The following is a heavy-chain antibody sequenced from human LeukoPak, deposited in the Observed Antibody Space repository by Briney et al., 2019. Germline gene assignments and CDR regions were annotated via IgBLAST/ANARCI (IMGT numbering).Heavy chain of an antibody. Sequence: PSETLSLTCAVSGYSISSGYYWGWIRQPPGKGLEWIGSIYHSGSTYYNPSLKSRVTISVDTSKNQFSLKLSSVTAADTAVYYCARGNPLRAIFGVVTNWFDPWGQGTLVTVSS. J-gene: IGHJ5*02. CDR1: GYSISSGYY. V-gene: IGHV4-38-2*01. CDR3: ARGNPLRAIFGVVTNWFDP. CDR2: IYHSGST. D-gene: IGHD3-3*01.